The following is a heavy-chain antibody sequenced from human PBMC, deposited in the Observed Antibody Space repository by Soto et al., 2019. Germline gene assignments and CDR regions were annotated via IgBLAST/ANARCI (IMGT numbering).Heavy chain of an antibody. Sequence: PSETLCLTCTVSGGSISSYYWSWIRQPPGKGLEWIGYIYYSGSTNYNPSLKSRVTISVDTSKNQFSLKLSSVTAADTAVYYCARLAVAGLDYWGQGTLVTVSS. CDR3: ARLAVAGLDY. CDR2: IYYSGST. D-gene: IGHD6-19*01. J-gene: IGHJ4*02. V-gene: IGHV4-59*08. CDR1: GGSISSYY.